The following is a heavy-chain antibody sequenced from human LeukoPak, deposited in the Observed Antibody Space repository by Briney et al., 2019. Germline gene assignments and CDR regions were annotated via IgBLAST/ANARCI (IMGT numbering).Heavy chain of an antibody. CDR1: CVHITSLY. CDR3: ARLLSSTWYFDI. D-gene: IGHD3-10*02. V-gene: IGHV4-59*08. Sequence: PSETLSLTCTVSCVHITSLYWSWSGQPPGKGLEWIGYIYNSGSTNYNPSLKSRVTISVDTSKNQFSLKLSSVTAADTAVYYCARLLSSTWYFDISGRGTLVTASS. CDR2: IYNSGST. J-gene: IGHJ2*01.